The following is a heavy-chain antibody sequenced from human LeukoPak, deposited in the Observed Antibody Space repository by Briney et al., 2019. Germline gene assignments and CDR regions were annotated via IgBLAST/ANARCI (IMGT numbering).Heavy chain of an antibody. V-gene: IGHV3-23*01. CDR2: ICGSGGSK. CDR1: GFTFSSYA. CDR3: AKGIAAAGLYYYYGMDV. J-gene: IGHJ6*02. D-gene: IGHD6-13*01. Sequence: GGSLRLSCAASGFTFSSYAMCWVRQAPGKGLEWVSAICGSGGSKYYADSVKGRFTNSRDNHKNTLYLQMNSLRAEYTAVYYCAKGIAAAGLYYYYGMDVWGQGTTVTVSS.